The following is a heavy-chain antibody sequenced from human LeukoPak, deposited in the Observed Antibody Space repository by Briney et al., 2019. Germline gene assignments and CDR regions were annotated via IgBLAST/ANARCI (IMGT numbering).Heavy chain of an antibody. Sequence: PSETLSLTCTVSARSISNHYLRWLRQPAGKGLEWIGRIYSSGSTDYNPSLQSRVTMSVDTSKNQFSLKLSSVTAPDTALYYCSVTSSSSWSYGMDVWGQGTTVTVSS. CDR2: IYSSGST. J-gene: IGHJ6*01. V-gene: IGHV4-4*07. CDR1: ARSISNHY. D-gene: IGHD6-13*01. CDR3: SVTSSSSWSYGMDV.